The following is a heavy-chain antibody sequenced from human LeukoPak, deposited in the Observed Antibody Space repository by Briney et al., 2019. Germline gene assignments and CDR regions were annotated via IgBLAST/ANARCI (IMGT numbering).Heavy chain of an antibody. J-gene: IGHJ4*02. V-gene: IGHV3-53*01. CDR3: ARVVGNYYVVLDY. CDR2: IYSGGST. Sequence: GGSLRLSCAASGFTVGSNYMSWVRQAPGKGLEWVSVIYSGGSTYYADSVKGRFTISRDTSKNTLCLQMNSLRAEDTAVYYCARVVGNYYVVLDYWGQGTLVTVSS. CDR1: GFTVGSNY. D-gene: IGHD1-26*01.